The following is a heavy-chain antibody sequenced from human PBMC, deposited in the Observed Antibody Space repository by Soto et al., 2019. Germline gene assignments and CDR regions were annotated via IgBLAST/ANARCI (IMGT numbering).Heavy chain of an antibody. V-gene: IGHV3-74*01. CDR3: ARESGDWPLNWFDP. CDR2: ITSDGKSK. Sequence: GGCLRLSCGASGFNFSNHWMHWVRQRPEEGLVWVSSITSDGKSKAYAESVKGRFAISRDNDKNTLYLQMNGLTAEDTTVYYCARESGDWPLNWFDPWGQGTLVTVSS. J-gene: IGHJ5*02. D-gene: IGHD2-21*02. CDR1: GFNFSNHW.